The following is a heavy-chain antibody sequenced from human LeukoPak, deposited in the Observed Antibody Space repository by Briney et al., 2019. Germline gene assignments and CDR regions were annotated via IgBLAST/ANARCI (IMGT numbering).Heavy chain of an antibody. D-gene: IGHD6-13*01. CDR2: ISPTGSTT. J-gene: IGHJ4*02. CDR1: GFSFSGHW. Sequence: GRSLRLSCAASGFSFSGHWMHWARHLPGKGLVWVSRISPTGSTTRYAESAGGRFNVSRDNAKNTLHLQVEHLRAEHTAVFSFARGPSSIWSGLDFWGEGPLLSVSS. CDR3: ARGPSSIWSGLDF. V-gene: IGHV3-74*01.